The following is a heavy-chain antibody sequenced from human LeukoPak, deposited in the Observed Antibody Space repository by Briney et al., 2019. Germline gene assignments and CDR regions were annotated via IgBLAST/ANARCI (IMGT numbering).Heavy chain of an antibody. CDR1: GLSFSSYK. CDR3: ALQPTYGDYVLDY. V-gene: IGHV3-21*01. J-gene: IGHJ4*02. Sequence: PGGSLRLSYAASGLSFSSYKLNWVRQAPGKGLEWVASSSSSSSYISYADSVKGRFTISRDNAKNSLYLQMNSLRAEDTAVYYCALQPTYGDYVLDYWGPGTLVTVSP. CDR2: SSSSSSYI. D-gene: IGHD4-17*01.